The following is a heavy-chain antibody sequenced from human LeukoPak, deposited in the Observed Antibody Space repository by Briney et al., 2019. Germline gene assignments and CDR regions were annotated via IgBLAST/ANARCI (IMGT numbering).Heavy chain of an antibody. Sequence: ASVKVSCKASGYTFTGYYMHWLRQAPGQGLEWTGWINPNSGGTNYAQKFQGRVTTTRDTSISTAYMELSRLRSDDTAVYYCARDLLIRRQAARNWFDPWGQGTLVTVSS. V-gene: IGHV1-2*02. CDR2: INPNSGGT. J-gene: IGHJ5*02. CDR1: GYTFTGYY. D-gene: IGHD6-6*01. CDR3: ARDLLIRRQAARNWFDP.